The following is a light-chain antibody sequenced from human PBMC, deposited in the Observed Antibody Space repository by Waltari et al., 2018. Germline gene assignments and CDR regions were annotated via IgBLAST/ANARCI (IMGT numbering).Light chain of an antibody. CDR2: GAS. J-gene: IGKJ1*01. V-gene: IGKV3-20*01. Sequence: EIVLTQSPGTLSLSPGERATLSCRARQSVSSSHLIWYQQKPGQGPRLLIYGASSRATGIPDRFSGSGSGTDFTLTISRLEPEDFAVYYCQHYGSSPTWTFGQGTKVEIK. CDR1: QSVSSSH. CDR3: QHYGSSPTWT.